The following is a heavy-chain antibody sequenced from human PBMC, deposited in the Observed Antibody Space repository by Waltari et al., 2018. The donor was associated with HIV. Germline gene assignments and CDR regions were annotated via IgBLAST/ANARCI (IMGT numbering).Heavy chain of an antibody. CDR2: ISGSGGST. D-gene: IGHD6-19*01. V-gene: IGHV3-23*01. CDR3: AKDSGIAVAGTLY. J-gene: IGHJ4*02. CDR1: GFTFSSYA. Sequence: EVQLLESGGGLVQPGGSMRLSCAASGFTFSSYAMSWVRQAPGKGLEWVSAISGSGGSTYYADSVKGRFTISRDNSKNTLYLQMNSLRAEDTAVYYCAKDSGIAVAGTLYWGQGTLVTVSS.